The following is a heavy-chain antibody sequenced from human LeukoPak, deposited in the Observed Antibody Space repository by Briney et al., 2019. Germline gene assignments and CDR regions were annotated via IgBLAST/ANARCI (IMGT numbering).Heavy chain of an antibody. Sequence: PGGSLRLSXAASGFTASSNYMSWVRQAPGKGLEWVSVIYSGGSTYYADSVKGRFTISRDNSKNTLYLQMNSLRAEDTAVYYCARSLGSSSSLRGFGYWGQGTLVTVSS. J-gene: IGHJ4*02. V-gene: IGHV3-53*01. CDR1: GFTASSNY. CDR2: IYSGGST. CDR3: ARSLGSSSSLRGFGY. D-gene: IGHD6-13*01.